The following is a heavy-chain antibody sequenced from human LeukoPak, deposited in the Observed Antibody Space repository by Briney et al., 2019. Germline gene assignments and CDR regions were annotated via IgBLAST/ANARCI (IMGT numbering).Heavy chain of an antibody. CDR3: ARGIRGYSYIFDY. J-gene: IGHJ4*02. CDR1: GGSISSYY. Sequence: SETLSLTCTVSGGSISSYYCSWIRQPPGKGLEWIGYIYYSGSTNYNPSLKSRVTISVDTSKNQFSLKLSSVTAADTAVYYCARGIRGYSYIFDYWGQGTLVTVSS. V-gene: IGHV4-59*01. CDR2: IYYSGST. D-gene: IGHD5-18*01.